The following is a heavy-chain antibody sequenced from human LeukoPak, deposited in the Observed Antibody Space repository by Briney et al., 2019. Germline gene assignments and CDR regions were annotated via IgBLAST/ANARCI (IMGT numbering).Heavy chain of an antibody. CDR3: ARHGPVVTATDAFDI. V-gene: IGHV4-39*01. CDR1: GGSISVNTYY. Sequence: SETLSLTCSVSGGSISVNTYYCAWTPRTPGRGLEWIGSAYYSGRTDYNPSLKSRVTISVDTSNDHLSLSLKSVTAADTAVYYCARHGPVVTATDAFDIWGQGTMVTVSS. D-gene: IGHD2-21*02. CDR2: AYYSGRT. J-gene: IGHJ3*02.